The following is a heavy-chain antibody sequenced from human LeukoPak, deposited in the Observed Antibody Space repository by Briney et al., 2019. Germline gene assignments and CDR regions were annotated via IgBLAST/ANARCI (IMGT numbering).Heavy chain of an antibody. J-gene: IGHJ3*02. CDR1: GGSIRSCY. V-gene: IGHV4-59*01. Sequence: SETLSLTCSVSGGSIRSCYWSWIRQPPGKGLEWIAYIYYSGSANYNPSLKSRVTIAADTSRNKFSLNLNSVTAADTAVYYCARGGRNDAFDIWGQGTMVTVSS. CDR3: ARGGRNDAFDI. CDR2: IYYSGSA.